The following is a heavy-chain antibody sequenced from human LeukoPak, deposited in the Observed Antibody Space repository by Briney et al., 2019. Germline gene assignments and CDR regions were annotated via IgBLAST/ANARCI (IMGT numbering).Heavy chain of an antibody. V-gene: IGHV1-18*01. CDR2: ISVYNGNT. J-gene: IGHJ4*02. CDR1: GYTFTSYG. D-gene: IGHD2-21*02. CDR3: ARDKLAYCGGDCYSDY. Sequence: ASVKVSCKASGYTFTSYGINWVRQAPGQGLEWMGWISVYNGNTNYAQKLQGRVTMTTDTSTSTAYMELRSLRSDDTAVYYCARDKLAYCGGDCYSDYWGQGTLVTVSP.